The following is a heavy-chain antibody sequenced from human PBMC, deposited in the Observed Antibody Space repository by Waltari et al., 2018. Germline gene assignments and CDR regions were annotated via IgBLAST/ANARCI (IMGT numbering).Heavy chain of an antibody. CDR3: ARLPTKYYDSLGWGFFDY. J-gene: IGHJ4*02. V-gene: IGHV4-59*08. Sequence: HVQLQESGPGLVKPSETLSLTCTVSGDFPSDDHWTWIRQAPGKGLEWIASLRNTGAITRNHSLESRCTISAVTSKKQFSLRLTSVTAADTAVYYCARLPTKYYDSLGWGFFDYWGQGMLVIVSS. CDR2: LRNTGAI. CDR1: GDFPSDDH. D-gene: IGHD3-22*01.